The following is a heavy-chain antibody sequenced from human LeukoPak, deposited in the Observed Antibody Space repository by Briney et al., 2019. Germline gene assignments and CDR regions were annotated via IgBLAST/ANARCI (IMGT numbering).Heavy chain of an antibody. V-gene: IGHV3-48*01. J-gene: IGHJ4*02. Sequence: GGSLRLSCAASGFTFNRYSMNWVRQAAGKGLEWVSYISTSSSSSSTIYYADSVKGRFTISRDNAKNSLYLQMNSLRAEDTAVYYCAGLADSSGWYWGQGTLVTVSS. CDR2: ISTSSSSSSTI. CDR3: AGLADSSGWY. D-gene: IGHD6-19*01. CDR1: GFTFNRYS.